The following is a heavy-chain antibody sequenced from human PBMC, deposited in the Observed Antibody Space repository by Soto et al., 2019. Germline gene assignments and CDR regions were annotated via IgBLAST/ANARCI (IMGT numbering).Heavy chain of an antibody. J-gene: IGHJ4*02. CDR3: ARDCSGGSCCDF. Sequence: QVQVVESGGGVVQPGGSLTLSCTASGFSFNIYGFHWFRQAPGKGLEWVAVTWYDGSNEYYADSVKGRFTISRDNSKNILYLQMNSLSVEDTAVYYCARDCSGGSCCDFWGQGTLVTVSS. CDR2: TWYDGSNE. CDR1: GFSFNIYG. D-gene: IGHD2-15*01. V-gene: IGHV3-33*01.